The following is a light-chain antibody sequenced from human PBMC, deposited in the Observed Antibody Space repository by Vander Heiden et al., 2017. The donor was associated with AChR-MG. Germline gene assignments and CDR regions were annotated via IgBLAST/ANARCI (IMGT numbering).Light chain of an antibody. CDR3: SSYTSSSTRV. V-gene: IGLV2-14*01. Sequence: QSALTQPAPVSGSPGQSITISCTGTSSDVGGYNYGSWYQQHPGKAPKLTIYDVTNRPSGVSNRFSGSKSGNTASLTISGLQAEDEADYYCSSYTSSSTRVFGGGTKLTVL. CDR2: DVT. CDR1: SSDVGGYNY. J-gene: IGLJ2*01.